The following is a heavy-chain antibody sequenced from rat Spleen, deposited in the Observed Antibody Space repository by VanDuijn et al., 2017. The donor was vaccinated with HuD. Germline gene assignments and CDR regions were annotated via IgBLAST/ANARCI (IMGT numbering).Heavy chain of an antibody. CDR3: TRDVEYNSGYCFDY. Sequence: EVQLVESGGGLVQPGRSMKLSCAALGFTFSDYYMAWVRQAPTKGLEWVASIDTGGGNTYYRDSVKGRFTISRDNAKSTLYLQMNSLRSEDTATYFCTRDVEYNSGYCFDYWGQGVMVTVSS. V-gene: IGHV5-25*01. CDR2: IDTGGGNT. CDR1: GFTFSDYY. J-gene: IGHJ2*01. D-gene: IGHD4-3*01.